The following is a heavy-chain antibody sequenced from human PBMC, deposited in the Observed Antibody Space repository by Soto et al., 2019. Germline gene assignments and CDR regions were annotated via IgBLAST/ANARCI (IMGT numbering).Heavy chain of an antibody. CDR2: INHSGST. CDR1: GGSFSGYC. V-gene: IGHV4-34*01. Sequence: QVQLQQWGAGLLKPSETLSLTCAVYGGSFSGYCWSWIRQPPGKGLEWIGEINHSGSTNYNPSLKSRVTISVDTSKNQFSLKLSSVTAADTAVYYCARDSSGYGRVVYWGQGTLVTVSS. J-gene: IGHJ4*02. CDR3: ARDSSGYGRVVY. D-gene: IGHD3-22*01.